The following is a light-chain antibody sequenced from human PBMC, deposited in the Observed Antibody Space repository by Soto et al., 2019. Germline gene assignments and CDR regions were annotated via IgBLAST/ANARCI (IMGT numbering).Light chain of an antibody. J-gene: IGKJ4*01. CDR3: QQYGSSPLT. Sequence: EIVLTQSPGTLSLSPGERATLSCRASQTVSSNFLAWFQQKPGQAPRFVIYGASSRATGIPDRFSGSGSGTDFTLTISRLEPEDFAVYYCQQYGSSPLTFGGGTMVEIK. CDR1: QTVSSNF. V-gene: IGKV3-20*01. CDR2: GAS.